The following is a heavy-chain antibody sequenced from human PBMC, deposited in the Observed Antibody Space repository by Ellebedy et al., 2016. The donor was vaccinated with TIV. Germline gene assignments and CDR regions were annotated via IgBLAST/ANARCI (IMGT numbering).Heavy chain of an antibody. CDR3: ARDQSATAFDI. Sequence: SETLSLTCTVSGYSISSGYSWGWIRQPPGKGLEWIGSIYHSGSTYYNPSLKSRVTISVDTSKNQFSLKLSSVTAADTAVYYCARDQSATAFDIWGQGTMVTVSS. D-gene: IGHD6-13*01. CDR1: GYSISSGYS. J-gene: IGHJ3*02. CDR2: IYHSGST. V-gene: IGHV4-38-2*02.